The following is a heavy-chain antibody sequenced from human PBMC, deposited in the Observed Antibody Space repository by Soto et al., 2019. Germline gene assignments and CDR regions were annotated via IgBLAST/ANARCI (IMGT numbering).Heavy chain of an antibody. J-gene: IGHJ2*01. CDR3: ARDRVYSSSSPPGF. Sequence: PGGSLRLSCAASGFTVSSYGMHWVRKAPGKGLEWVAVIWYDGSNKYYADSVKGRFTISRDNSKNTLYLQMNSLRAEDTAVYYCARDRVYSSSSPPGFWGRGTLVTVSS. CDR2: IWYDGSNK. CDR1: GFTVSSYG. V-gene: IGHV3-33*01. D-gene: IGHD6-6*01.